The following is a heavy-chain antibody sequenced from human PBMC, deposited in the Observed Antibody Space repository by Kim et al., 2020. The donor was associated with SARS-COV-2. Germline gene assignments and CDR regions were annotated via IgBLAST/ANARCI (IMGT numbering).Heavy chain of an antibody. V-gene: IGHV3-53*01. J-gene: IGHJ4*02. CDR3: AREGAVAGHIDY. Sequence: YYADSVTGRFTISRGNSKNRLYLQMNSLRAEDTAMYYCAREGAVAGHIDYWGQGTLVTVST. D-gene: IGHD6-19*01.